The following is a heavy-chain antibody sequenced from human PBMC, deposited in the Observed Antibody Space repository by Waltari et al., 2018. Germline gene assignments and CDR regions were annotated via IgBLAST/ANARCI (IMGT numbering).Heavy chain of an antibody. J-gene: IGHJ4*02. Sequence: QVHLVESGGGVVQPGKSLRLSCAGSGFTFSTYAVHWVRQAPGVGLEWVAVISEDGSTENYADSVQGRFIISRDNSKNTVFLDMNGLRAEDTGLYFCARAPYYYGAGSYYDSWGRGIPVAVSS. D-gene: IGHD3-10*01. CDR1: GFTFSTYA. CDR2: ISEDGSTE. CDR3: ARAPYYYGAGSYYDS. V-gene: IGHV3-30*01.